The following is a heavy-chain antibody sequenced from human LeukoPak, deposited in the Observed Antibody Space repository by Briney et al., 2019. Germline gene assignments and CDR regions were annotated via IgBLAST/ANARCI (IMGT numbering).Heavy chain of an antibody. J-gene: IGHJ6*03. CDR3: ASLFNKGYRSWSRYYYYFMDV. CDR2: IYYSGST. Sequence: SETLSLTCTVSGGSISSSSYYWGWIRQPPGKGLEWIGSIYYSGSTYYNPSLKSRVTISVDTSKNQFSLKLSSVTAADTAVYYCASLFNKGYRSWSRYYYYFMDVWGKGTTVTVPS. D-gene: IGHD6-6*01. CDR1: GGSISSSSYY. V-gene: IGHV4-39*01.